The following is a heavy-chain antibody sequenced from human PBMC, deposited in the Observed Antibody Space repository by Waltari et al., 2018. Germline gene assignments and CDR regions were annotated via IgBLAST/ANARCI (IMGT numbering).Heavy chain of an antibody. V-gene: IGHV3-15*01. CDR3: ARDQGATILFDY. J-gene: IGHJ4*02. CDR1: GFTFSNAW. D-gene: IGHD5-12*01. CDR2: IKSKTDGGTT. Sequence: EVQLVESGGGLVKPGGSLRLSCAASGFTFSNAWMSWVRQAPGKGLEWVGRIKSKTDGGTTDYAAPVKGRFTISRDDSKNTLYLQMNSLRAEDTAVYYCARDQGATILFDYWGQGTLVTVSS.